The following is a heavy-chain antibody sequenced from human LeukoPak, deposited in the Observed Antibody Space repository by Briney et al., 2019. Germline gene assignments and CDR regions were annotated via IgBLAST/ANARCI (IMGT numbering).Heavy chain of an antibody. J-gene: IGHJ6*03. D-gene: IGHD5-18*01. Sequence: ASVKVSCKASGYTFTSYGISWVRQAPGQGLEWMGWISAYNGNTNYAQKLQGRVTMTTDTSTSTAYMELRSLRSDDTAVYYCARVGYGKNYYYYMDVWGKGTTVTISS. CDR3: ARVGYGKNYYYYMDV. V-gene: IGHV1-18*01. CDR1: GYTFTSYG. CDR2: ISAYNGNT.